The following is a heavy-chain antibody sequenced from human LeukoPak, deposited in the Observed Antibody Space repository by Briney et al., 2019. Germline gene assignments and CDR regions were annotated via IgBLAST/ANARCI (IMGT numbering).Heavy chain of an antibody. CDR2: IKQDGSEK. J-gene: IGHJ3*02. Sequence: GGSLRLSCAASGFTFSNYWMNWVRQAPGKGLEWVANIKQDGSEKYYVDSVEGRFSISRDNAKNSLYLQMNSLRVEDTAVYYCVRPLGRVKENAFDIWGQGTMVTVSS. V-gene: IGHV3-7*03. D-gene: IGHD2-21*01. CDR3: VRPLGRVKENAFDI. CDR1: GFTFSNYW.